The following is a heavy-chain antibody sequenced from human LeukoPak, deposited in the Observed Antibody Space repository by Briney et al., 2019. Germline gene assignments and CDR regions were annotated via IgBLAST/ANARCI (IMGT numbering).Heavy chain of an antibody. CDR1: GFTFSSSW. V-gene: IGHV3-7*01. Sequence: GGSLRLSCAASGFTFSSSWMSWVRQAPGKGLEWVANIKHDGTEKYCVDSVKGRFTISRDNAKNSLYLQMNSLRAEDTAVYYCVRSAKTLDYWGQGTLVTVSS. J-gene: IGHJ4*02. CDR3: VRSAKTLDY. CDR2: IKHDGTEK.